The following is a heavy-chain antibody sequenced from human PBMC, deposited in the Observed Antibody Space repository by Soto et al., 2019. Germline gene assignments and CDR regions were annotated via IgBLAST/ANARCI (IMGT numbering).Heavy chain of an antibody. V-gene: IGHV4-31*03. Sequence: SETLSLTCTVSGGSISRGGYYGSWIRQHPGKGLEWIGYIYYSGSTYYNPSLKSRVTISVDTSKNQFSLKLSSVTAADTAVYYCARDISGFGELFPNVDYYYYYMDVWGKGTTVTVS. CDR2: IYYSGST. D-gene: IGHD3-10*01. J-gene: IGHJ6*03. CDR1: GGSISRGGYY. CDR3: ARDISGFGELFPNVDYYYYYMDV.